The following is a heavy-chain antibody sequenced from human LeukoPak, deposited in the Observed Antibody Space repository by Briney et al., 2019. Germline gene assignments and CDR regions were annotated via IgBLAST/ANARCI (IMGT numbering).Heavy chain of an antibody. J-gene: IGHJ6*03. D-gene: IGHD3-16*01. Sequence: PSETLSLTCGVSGGSFSEYYRSWIRQSPGKGLEWVGEINDSEGTNYNPSFKSRVTISVDTSNNQFSLNLTPVTAADTAIYYCARGSGGEGGTVFYYYFLDVWGEGTTVTVSS. CDR1: GGSFSEYY. V-gene: IGHV4-34*01. CDR3: ARGSGGEGGTVFYYYFLDV. CDR2: INDSEGT.